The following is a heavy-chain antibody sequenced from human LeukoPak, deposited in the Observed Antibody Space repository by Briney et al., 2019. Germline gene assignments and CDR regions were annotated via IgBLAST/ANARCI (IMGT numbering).Heavy chain of an antibody. J-gene: IGHJ4*02. CDR3: AGKDYGDYGFDY. V-gene: IGHV3-21*01. D-gene: IGHD4-17*01. CDR2: ISSSSSYI. Sequence: PGGSLRLSCAASGFTFSSYSMNWVRQAPGKGLEWVSSISSSSSYIYYADSVKGRFTISRDNAKNSLYLQMNSLRAEDTAVYYCAGKDYGDYGFDYWGQGTLVTVSS. CDR1: GFTFSSYS.